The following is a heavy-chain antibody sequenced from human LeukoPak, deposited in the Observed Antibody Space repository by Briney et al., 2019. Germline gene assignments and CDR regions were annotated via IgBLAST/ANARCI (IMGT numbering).Heavy chain of an antibody. V-gene: IGHV3-7*01. CDR1: AFTFSSYW. D-gene: IGHD3-22*01. Sequence: SGGSLRLSCAASAFTFSSYWMSWVRQAPGKGLEWVAKIKQDGSEKYYVDSVKGRFTISRDNAKNSLYLQMNSLRAEDTAVYYCARALWRDYYDSSGYKGHDAFDIWGQGTMVTVSS. CDR3: ARALWRDYYDSSGYKGHDAFDI. CDR2: IKQDGSEK. J-gene: IGHJ3*02.